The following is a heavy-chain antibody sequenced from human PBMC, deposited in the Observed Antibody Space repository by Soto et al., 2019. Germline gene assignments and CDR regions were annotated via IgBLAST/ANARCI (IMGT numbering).Heavy chain of an antibody. D-gene: IGHD3-3*01. CDR1: GDTFSSYA. J-gene: IGHJ6*01. CDR3: ARIYYLWSGYLKTLSSGMDI. V-gene: IGHV1-69*13. Sequence: FPVKLSCKASGDTFSSYASSRVRKAPRQGLEWMGGIIPIFGTANYAQKFQGRVTITADESTSTAYMEMSSLRSEDTAVYYCARIYYLWSGYLKTLSSGMDIWGQGPTGTVSS. CDR2: IIPIFGTA.